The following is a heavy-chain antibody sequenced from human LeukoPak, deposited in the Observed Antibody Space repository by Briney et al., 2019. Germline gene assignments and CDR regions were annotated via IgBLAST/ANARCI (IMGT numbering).Heavy chain of an antibody. J-gene: IGHJ4*02. Sequence: GGSLRLSCAASGFTFSTYGMNWVRQAPGKGLEWVSYISSNSNTIAQADSVKGRFTIFRDNANNSLFLQMNSLRAEDTAVYYCASDNWRVPVWGQGTLVTVSS. CDR3: ASDNWRVPV. CDR1: GFTFSTYG. D-gene: IGHD1-20*01. CDR2: ISSNSNTI. V-gene: IGHV3-48*04.